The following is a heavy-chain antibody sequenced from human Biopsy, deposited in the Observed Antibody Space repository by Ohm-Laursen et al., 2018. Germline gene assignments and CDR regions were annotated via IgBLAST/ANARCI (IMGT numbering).Heavy chain of an antibody. CDR1: GFTFGDYY. J-gene: IGHJ4*02. CDR3: ATELTKANGWNYFDY. V-gene: IGHV3-53*01. Sequence: SLRLSCAASGFTFGDYYMSWIRQAPGKGLEWVSVIYLGGTTYYADSVKGRFTISRDNSKNMVYLQMNSLRAEDTAVYYCATELTKANGWNYFDYWGQGTLVTVSS. D-gene: IGHD2-15*01. CDR2: IYLGGTT.